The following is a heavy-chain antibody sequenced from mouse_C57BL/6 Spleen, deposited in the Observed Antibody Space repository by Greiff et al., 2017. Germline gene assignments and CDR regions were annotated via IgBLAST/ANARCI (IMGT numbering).Heavy chain of an antibody. CDR2: IYPRSGNT. J-gene: IGHJ4*01. CDR3: ATGDGVMLVDY. Sequence: VQLLQSGAELARPGASVKLSCKASGYTFPSYGISWVKQSTGQGLEWIGEIYPRSGNTNYTAKFKGKATLAADKTSSTAYMELRSLEYEDSAVCFCATGDGVMLVDYWGQGTSVTVSS. CDR1: GYTFPSYG. D-gene: IGHD1-1*02. V-gene: IGHV1-81*01.